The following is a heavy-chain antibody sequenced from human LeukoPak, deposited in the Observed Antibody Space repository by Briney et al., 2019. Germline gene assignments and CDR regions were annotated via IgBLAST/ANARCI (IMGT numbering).Heavy chain of an antibody. CDR3: ASGDDYSNYEAVGWFDP. CDR2: IYYSGST. D-gene: IGHD4-11*01. J-gene: IGHJ5*02. CDR1: GGSISSSSYY. Sequence: PSETLSLTCTVSGGSISSSSYYWGWIRQPPGKGLEWIGSIYYSGSTYYNPSLKSRVTISVDTSKNQFSLKLSSVTAADTAVYYCASGDDYSNYEAVGWFDPWGQGTPVTVSS. V-gene: IGHV4-39*01.